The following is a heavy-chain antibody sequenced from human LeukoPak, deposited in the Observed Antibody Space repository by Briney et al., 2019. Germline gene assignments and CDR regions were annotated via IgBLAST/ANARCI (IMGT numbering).Heavy chain of an antibody. CDR1: GVSLTNYY. J-gene: IGHJ4*02. D-gene: IGHD6-19*01. CDR3: ARGDGWGDAVDGMGY. V-gene: IGHV4-59*01. Sequence: SETLSLTCTVSGVSLTNYYWTWIRQPPGKGLEWIGHIYYSRSTEYNPTEYDPSLHSRITISVDTSQNQFSLKVNSVTAADTAVYFCARGDGWGDAVDGMGYWGQGILVTVSS. CDR2: IYYSRST.